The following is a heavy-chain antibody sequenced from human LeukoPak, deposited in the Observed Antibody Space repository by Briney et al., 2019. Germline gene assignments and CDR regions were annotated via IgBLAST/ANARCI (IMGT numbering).Heavy chain of an antibody. CDR1: GGSISSGGYS. D-gene: IGHD6-13*01. Sequence: SETLSLTCVVSGGSISSGGYSWSWLRPPPGKGLEWIVYIYHSGSTYYNPSLKSRVTISVDRSKNQFSLKLSSVTAADTAVYYCARLVAATGNFDYWGQGTLVTVSS. CDR3: ARLVAATGNFDY. CDR2: IYHSGST. J-gene: IGHJ4*02. V-gene: IGHV4-30-2*01.